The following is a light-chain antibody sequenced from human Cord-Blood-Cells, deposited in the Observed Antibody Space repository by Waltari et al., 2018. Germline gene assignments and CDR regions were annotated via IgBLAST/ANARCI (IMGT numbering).Light chain of an antibody. CDR1: SNDVGGSNS. V-gene: IGLV2-14*03. Sequence: QSALTPPASVSGSPGQSITISSTRSSNDVGGSNSVSWYQQHPGKAPKLMIYDVSNRPSGVSTRCSGSKSGNTASLTISGLQAEDEADYYCSSYTSSSTYVFGTGTKVTVL. CDR3: SSYTSSSTYV. CDR2: DVS. J-gene: IGLJ1*01.